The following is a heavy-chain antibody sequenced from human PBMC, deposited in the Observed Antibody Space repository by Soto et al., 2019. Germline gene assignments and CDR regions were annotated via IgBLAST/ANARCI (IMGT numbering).Heavy chain of an antibody. J-gene: IGHJ5*02. CDR2: SYFRSKCYN. Sequence: SQTLALTCPIAGDSVPSNTASWNWIRQSPSRGLESLGRSYFRSKCYNDYAVSVKSRIIINPDTSNNQFSLQLNSVTPEDTAVYFCAKGDNLGPKTGYAFDPWGQGIMVTVSS. CDR3: AKGDNLGPKTGYAFDP. CDR1: GDSVPSNTAS. V-gene: IGHV6-1*01. D-gene: IGHD5-12*01.